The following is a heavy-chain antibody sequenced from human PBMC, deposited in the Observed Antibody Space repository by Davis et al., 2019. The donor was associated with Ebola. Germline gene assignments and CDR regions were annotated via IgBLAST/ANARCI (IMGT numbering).Heavy chain of an antibody. CDR1: HTLTELS. J-gene: IGHJ4*02. V-gene: IGHV1-24*01. CDR3: ATYFRSTHGSGYYSFDY. Sequence: SVNVSCKVSHTLTELSMHWVRQAPGKGLEWMGSFAPEGDKTIYPRKFQGTVTLTEDTSTDTAYMELNSLRSEDTAVYYCATYFRSTHGSGYYSFDYWGQGTLLTVSS. D-gene: IGHD3-22*01. CDR2: FAPEGDKT.